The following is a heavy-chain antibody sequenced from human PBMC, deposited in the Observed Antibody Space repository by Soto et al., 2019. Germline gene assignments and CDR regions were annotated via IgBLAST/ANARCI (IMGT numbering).Heavy chain of an antibody. J-gene: IGHJ4*02. CDR3: ASALGLYDFDY. D-gene: IGHD2-8*01. Sequence: QVQLVQSGAEVKKPGASVKVSCKASGYTFTSYAMHWVRQAPGQRLEWMGWSNAGNGNTKYSQKFQSRVNINRNTSASTAYMELSSLRSEDTAVYYCASALGLYDFDYCGQGTLVTVSS. CDR1: GYTFTSYA. CDR2: SNAGNGNT. V-gene: IGHV1-3*01.